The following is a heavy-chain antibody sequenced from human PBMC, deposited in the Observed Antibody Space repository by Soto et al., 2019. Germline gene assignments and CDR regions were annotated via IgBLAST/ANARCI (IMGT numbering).Heavy chain of an antibody. J-gene: IGHJ5*02. CDR3: ARLGDFWSGYYSPRSRQNNWFDP. V-gene: IGHV5-51*01. D-gene: IGHD3-3*01. Sequence: GESLKISCKGSGYSFTSYWIGWVRQMPGKGLEWMGIIYPGDSDTRYSPSFQGQVTISADKSISTAYLQWSSLKASDTAMYYCARLGDFWSGYYSPRSRQNNWFDPWGQGTLVTVSS. CDR1: GYSFTSYW. CDR2: IYPGDSDT.